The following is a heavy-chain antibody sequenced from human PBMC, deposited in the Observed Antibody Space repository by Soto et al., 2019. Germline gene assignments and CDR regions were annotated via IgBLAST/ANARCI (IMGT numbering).Heavy chain of an antibody. D-gene: IGHD6-13*01. V-gene: IGHV3-30*18. CDR3: AKETRPYSSSWYYFEY. Sequence: GGSLRLSCAASGFTLSSYGMHWVRQAPGKGLEWVAIISYDGNYKYYADSVKGRFSISRDNSKSTLYLQMNSLRAEDTAVYFCAKETRPYSSSWYYFEYWGQGTLVTVSS. CDR1: GFTLSSYG. CDR2: ISYDGNYK. J-gene: IGHJ4*02.